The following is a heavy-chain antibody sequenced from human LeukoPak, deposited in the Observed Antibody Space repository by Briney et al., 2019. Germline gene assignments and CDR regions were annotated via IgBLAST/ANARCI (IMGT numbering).Heavy chain of an antibody. D-gene: IGHD2-15*01. CDR3: ARVPIVVVAATDYFDY. CDR1: GGSISSYY. CDR2: IYTSGST. J-gene: IGHJ4*02. V-gene: IGHV4-4*07. Sequence: TSETLSLTCTVSGGSISSYYWSWIRQPAGKGLEWIGRIYTSGSTNYNPSLKSRVTMSVDTSKNQFSLKLSSVTAADTAVYYCARVPIVVVAATDYFDYWGQGTLVTVSS.